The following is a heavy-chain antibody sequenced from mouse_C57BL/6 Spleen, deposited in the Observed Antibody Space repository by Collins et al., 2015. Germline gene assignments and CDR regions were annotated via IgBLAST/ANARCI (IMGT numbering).Heavy chain of an antibody. Sequence: QVQLQQSGPELVKPGASVKISCKASGYSFTSYYIHWVKQRPGQGLEWIGWIYPGSGNTKYNEKFKGKATLTADTSSSTAYMQLSSLTSEDSAVYYCARPHYSNPYYFDYWGQGTTLTVSS. CDR3: ARPHYSNPYYFDY. CDR2: IYPGSGNT. J-gene: IGHJ2*01. CDR1: GYSFTSYY. D-gene: IGHD2-5*01. V-gene: IGHV1-66*01.